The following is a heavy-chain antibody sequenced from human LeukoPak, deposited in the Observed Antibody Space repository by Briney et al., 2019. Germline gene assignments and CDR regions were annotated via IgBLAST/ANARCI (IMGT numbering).Heavy chain of an antibody. CDR1: GFTFSSYE. D-gene: IGHD6-13*01. CDR3: ARSIAAAGQHRYYFDY. Sequence: GGSLRLSCAASGFTFSSYEMNWVRQAPGKGLEWVSYISSSGSTIYYADSVKGRFTISRDNAKNSLYLQMNSLRAEDTAVYYCARSIAAAGQHRYYFDYWGQGTLVTVSS. J-gene: IGHJ4*02. V-gene: IGHV3-48*03. CDR2: ISSSGSTI.